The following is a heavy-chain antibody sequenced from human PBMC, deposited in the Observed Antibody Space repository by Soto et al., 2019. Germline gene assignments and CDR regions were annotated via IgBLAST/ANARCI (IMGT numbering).Heavy chain of an antibody. CDR2: IIPIFGTA. J-gene: IGHJ5*02. CDR1: GGTLSSYA. D-gene: IGHD2-2*01. V-gene: IGHV1-69*12. CDR3: ARGNVVFVQAATSNWFDP. Sequence: QVQLVQSGAEVKKPGSSVKVSCKASGGTLSSYAISWVRQAPGQGLEWMGGIIPIFGTANYAQKFQGRVTIPAEESTSTAYRELSSPRDEDTAVYYCARGNVVFVQAATSNWFDPWDQGTLVTVSS.